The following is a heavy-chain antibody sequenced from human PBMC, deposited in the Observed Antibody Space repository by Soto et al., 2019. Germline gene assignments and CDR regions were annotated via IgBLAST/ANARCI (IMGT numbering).Heavy chain of an antibody. J-gene: IGHJ4*02. D-gene: IGHD3-16*02. Sequence: QVQLVESGGGVVQPGRSLRLSCAASGFTFSSYGMHWVRQAPGKGLEWVAVISYDGSNKYYADSVKGRFTISRDNSKNTLYLQMNSLRAEDTAVYYCAKVGDYVWGSYREYYFDYWGQGTLVTVSS. V-gene: IGHV3-30*18. CDR1: GFTFSSYG. CDR2: ISYDGSNK. CDR3: AKVGDYVWGSYREYYFDY.